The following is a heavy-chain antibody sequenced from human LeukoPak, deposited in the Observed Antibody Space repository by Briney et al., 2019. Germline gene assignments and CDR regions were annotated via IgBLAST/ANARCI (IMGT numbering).Heavy chain of an antibody. Sequence: GGSLRLSCAASGFTFSSYAMSWVRQAPGKGLEWVSAISGSGGSTYYADSVKGRFTISRDNSKNTLYLQMNSLRAEDTAVYYCALLSHYYSYGMDGWGQGTTVTVSS. J-gene: IGHJ6*02. CDR3: ALLSHYYSYGMDG. D-gene: IGHD3-10*01. V-gene: IGHV3-23*01. CDR2: ISGSGGST. CDR1: GFTFSSYA.